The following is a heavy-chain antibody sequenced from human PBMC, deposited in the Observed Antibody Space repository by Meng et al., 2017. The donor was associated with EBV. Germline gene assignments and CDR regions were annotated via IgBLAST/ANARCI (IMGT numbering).Heavy chain of an antibody. CDR2: IYYSGST. J-gene: IGHJ4*02. Sequence: QLQLQGSGPGLVKRSEALSLSCTVSGGSISSSSYYWGWIRQPPGKGLEWIGSIYYSGSTYYNPSLKSRVTISVDTSKNQFSLKLSSVTAADTAVYYCARSSPVRFGELSHWGQGPLVTVSS. V-gene: IGHV4-39*07. CDR3: ARSSPVRFGELSH. D-gene: IGHD3-10*01. CDR1: GGSISSSSYY.